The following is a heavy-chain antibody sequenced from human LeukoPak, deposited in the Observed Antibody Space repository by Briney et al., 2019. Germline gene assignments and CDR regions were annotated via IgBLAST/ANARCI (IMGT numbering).Heavy chain of an antibody. CDR3: AKYGVDCSSTSCYPLYYMDV. CDR2: ISGGGGIT. D-gene: IGHD2-2*01. J-gene: IGHJ6*03. CDR1: GFTFDSYA. V-gene: IGHV3-23*01. Sequence: GGSLRLSCAASGFTFDSYAMTWVRQAPGKGLEWVSSISGGGGITNYADSVKGRFTISRDNSKYTLFLQMNSLRAEDTAVYYCAKYGVDCSSTSCYPLYYMDVWSKGTTVTVSS.